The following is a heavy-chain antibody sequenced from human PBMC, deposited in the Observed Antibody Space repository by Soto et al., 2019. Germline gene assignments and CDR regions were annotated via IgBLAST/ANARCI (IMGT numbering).Heavy chain of an antibody. CDR2: INHSGST. CDR1: GGSFSGYY. V-gene: IGHV4-34*01. CDR3: ARRGDDYGDLNWYFDL. D-gene: IGHD4-17*01. J-gene: IGHJ2*01. Sequence: QVQLQQWGAGLLKPSETLSLTCAVYGGSFSGYYWSWIRQPPGKGLEWIGEINHSGSTNYNPSLKRRVTISVDTSKYQFSLKLSSVTAADTAVYYCARRGDDYGDLNWYFDLWGRGTLVTVSS.